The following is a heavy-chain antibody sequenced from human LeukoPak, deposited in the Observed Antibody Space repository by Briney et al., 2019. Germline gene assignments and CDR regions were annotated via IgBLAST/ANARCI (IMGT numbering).Heavy chain of an antibody. Sequence: GASVKVSCKASGGSFRSSAISWVRQAPGQGLEWMGGIIPMFGAPNYAQKLQGRVTLSADESTSTAYMELSRLRSEDTAVYYCATTGSSAYDGGTFDYWGQGTLVTVSS. D-gene: IGHD5-12*01. CDR3: ATTGSSAYDGGTFDY. V-gene: IGHV1-69*01. CDR2: IIPMFGAP. J-gene: IGHJ4*02. CDR1: GGSFRSSA.